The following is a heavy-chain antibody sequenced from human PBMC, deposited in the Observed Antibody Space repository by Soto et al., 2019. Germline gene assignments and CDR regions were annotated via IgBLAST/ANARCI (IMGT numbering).Heavy chain of an antibody. Sequence: EVQLVESGGGLVQPGGSLRLSCAASGFTFSDHYMDWVRQAPGKGLEWVGRRKNKADSYTTEYAASVKGWFTISRDGSNNSLFLQMNSLKTEDTAVYYCTVWGSGNDFGAAWGQGILVTVSS. J-gene: IGHJ4*02. CDR3: TVWGSGNDFGAA. D-gene: IGHD3-10*01. CDR1: GFTFSDHY. V-gene: IGHV3-72*01. CDR2: RKNKADSYTT.